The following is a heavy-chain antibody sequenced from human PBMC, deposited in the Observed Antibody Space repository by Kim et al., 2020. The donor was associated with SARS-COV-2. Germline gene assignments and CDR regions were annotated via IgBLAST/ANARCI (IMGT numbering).Heavy chain of an antibody. CDR2: IYPGDSDT. CDR3: ARYRRSDSSGWYDLADY. D-gene: IGHD6-19*01. J-gene: IGHJ4*02. V-gene: IGHV5-51*01. Sequence: GESLKISCKGSGYSFTSYWIGWVRQMPGKGLEWMGIIYPGDSDTRYSPSFQGQVTISADKSISTAYLQWSSLKASDTAMYYCARYRRSDSSGWYDLADYWGQGTLVTVSS. CDR1: GYSFTSYW.